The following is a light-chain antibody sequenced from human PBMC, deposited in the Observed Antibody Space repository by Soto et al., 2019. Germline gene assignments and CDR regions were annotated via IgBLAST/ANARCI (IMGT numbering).Light chain of an antibody. V-gene: IGLV2-8*01. J-gene: IGLJ1*01. CDR2: EVT. Sequence: QSVLTQPPSASGTPGRTVTISRTGTSSNGGGYDYVSWYQQHPGKASKLMIYEVTKRPLGVPDRFSGSKSGNTASLTVSGLQAEDEADYYCSSYAGSDTPYVFGTGTKVTVL. CDR3: SSYAGSDTPYV. CDR1: SSNGGGYDY.